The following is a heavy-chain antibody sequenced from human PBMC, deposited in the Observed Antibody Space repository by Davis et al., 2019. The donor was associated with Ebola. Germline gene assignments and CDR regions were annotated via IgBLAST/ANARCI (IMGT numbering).Heavy chain of an antibody. CDR2: INPNSGGT. Sequence: ASVKVSCKASGYTFTGYYMHWVRQAPGQGLEWMGWINPNSGGTNYAQKFQGWVTMTRDTSISTAYMELSRLRSEDTAVYYCASNEGRGITIPNWGQGTLVTVSS. CDR1: GYTFTGYY. D-gene: IGHD3-10*01. J-gene: IGHJ4*02. CDR3: ASNEGRGITIPN. V-gene: IGHV1-2*04.